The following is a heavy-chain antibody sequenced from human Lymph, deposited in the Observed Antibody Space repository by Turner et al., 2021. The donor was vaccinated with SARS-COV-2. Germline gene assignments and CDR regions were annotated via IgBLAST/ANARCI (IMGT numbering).Heavy chain of an antibody. CDR1: GFTFSSYS. J-gene: IGHJ4*02. CDR3: ARGPPDFPYYFDY. Sequence: EVQLVESGGGLVKPGGSLRLSCAASGFTFSSYSMNWVRQAPRKGLEWVLSITFTSSYIYYADSVEGRFTISRDNAKNSLYLQMNSLRAEDTAVYYCARGPPDFPYYFDYWGQGTLVTVSS. CDR2: ITFTSSYI. D-gene: IGHD2-21*02. V-gene: IGHV3-21*01.